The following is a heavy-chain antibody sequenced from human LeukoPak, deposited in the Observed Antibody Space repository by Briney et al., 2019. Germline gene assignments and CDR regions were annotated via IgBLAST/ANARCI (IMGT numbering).Heavy chain of an antibody. V-gene: IGHV3-23*01. CDR2: ISGSGGST. CDR3: AKVPYCSGGSCSGNYFDY. CDR1: GFTFSSYA. J-gene: IGHJ4*02. D-gene: IGHD2-15*01. Sequence: GGSLRLSCAASGFTFSSYAMSWVRQAPGKGLEWVSAISGSGGSTYYADSVKGRFTISRDNSKNTPYLQMNSLRAEDTAVYYCAKVPYCSGGSCSGNYFDYWGQGTLVTVSS.